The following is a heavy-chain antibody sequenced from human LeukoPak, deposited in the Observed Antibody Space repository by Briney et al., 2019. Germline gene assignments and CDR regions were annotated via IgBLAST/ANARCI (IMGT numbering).Heavy chain of an antibody. CDR1: GFSLSSHA. V-gene: IGHV3-23*01. CDR3: AKDGHNQNYYYYMDV. Sequence: GGSLRLSCVASGFSLSSHAMTWVRQAPGKGLEWVSTVIASGGATIDADSVKGRFIISRDNSKNTLYLQLNSLRVEDTAVYFCAKDGHNQNYYYYMDVWGKGTTVTVSS. CDR2: VIASGGAT. J-gene: IGHJ6*03.